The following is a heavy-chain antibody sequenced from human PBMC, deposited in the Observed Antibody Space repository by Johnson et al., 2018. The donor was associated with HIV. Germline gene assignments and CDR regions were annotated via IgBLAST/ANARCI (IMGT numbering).Heavy chain of an antibody. J-gene: IGHJ3*02. CDR2: ISYDGSDK. Sequence: QEQLVESGGGVVQPGRSLRLSCAASGFTFSSYGMNWVRQAPGKGLEWVAVISYDGSDKYYADSVKGRFTISRNNVQNSMLLQMNSLRADDTAVYFCVRRMVVGYVAFDIWGQGTMVSVSS. CDR1: GFTFSSYG. CDR3: VRRMVVGYVAFDI. D-gene: IGHD2-21*01. V-gene: IGHV3-30*03.